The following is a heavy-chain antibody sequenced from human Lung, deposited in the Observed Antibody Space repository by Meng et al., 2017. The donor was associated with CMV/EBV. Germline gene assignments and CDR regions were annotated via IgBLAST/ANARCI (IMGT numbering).Heavy chain of an antibody. CDR3: ARVLCDDSTCFNGLDF. CDR2: IKQDATEA. V-gene: IGHV3-7*01. J-gene: IGHJ4*02. CDR1: GFTFGHYW. D-gene: IGHD2-2*01. Sequence: GEXXKISCVAPGFTFGHYWMSWVRRSSARGLEWVANIKQDATEARYADSTKGRFTISRDNTRRAVSLEINSLKVEDSAVYYCARVLCDDSTCFNGLDFWGQGXPVTVSS.